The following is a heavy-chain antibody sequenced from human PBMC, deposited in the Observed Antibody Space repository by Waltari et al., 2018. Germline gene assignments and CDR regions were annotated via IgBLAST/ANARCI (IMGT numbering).Heavy chain of an antibody. CDR2: FDPEDGET. Sequence: QVQLVQSGAEVKKPGASVKVSCKVSGYTLPELSMHWVSTAPGKGLEWMGGFDPEDGETIYAQKFQGRVTMTEDTSTDTAYMELSSLRSEDTAVYYCATDLTTVTNAEYFQHWGQGTLVTVSS. J-gene: IGHJ1*01. CDR1: GYTLPELS. CDR3: ATDLTTVTNAEYFQH. V-gene: IGHV1-24*01. D-gene: IGHD4-17*01.